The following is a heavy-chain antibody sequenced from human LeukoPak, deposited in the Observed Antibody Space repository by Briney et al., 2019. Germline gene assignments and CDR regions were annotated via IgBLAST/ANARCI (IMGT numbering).Heavy chain of an antibody. D-gene: IGHD5-12*01. CDR1: AFTFSSYA. V-gene: IGHV3-23*01. J-gene: IGHJ6*03. Sequence: PGGSLRLSCAASAFTFSSYAMSWVRQAPGKGLEWVSAISGSGGSTYYADSVKGRFTISRDNSKNTLYLQMNSLRAEDTAVYYCAKDLRATRYYYMDVWGKGTTVTVSS. CDR3: AKDLRATRYYYMDV. CDR2: ISGSGGST.